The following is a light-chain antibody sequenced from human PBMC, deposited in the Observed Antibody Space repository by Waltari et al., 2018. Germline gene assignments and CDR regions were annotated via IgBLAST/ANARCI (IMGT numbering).Light chain of an antibody. CDR1: QSLLDSDGKTH. CDR3: LQSNNIPWT. J-gene: IGKJ1*01. CDR2: GVS. V-gene: IGKV2D-29*01. Sequence: IVMTQTPLSLPVTPGQPASFSCKSSQSLLDSDGKTHLSWYLHRPGQPPQGLIYGVSNRISGGPVRFSGSGSGTEFTLTISRVEAEDVGVYYCLQSNNIPWTFGQGTKMKV.